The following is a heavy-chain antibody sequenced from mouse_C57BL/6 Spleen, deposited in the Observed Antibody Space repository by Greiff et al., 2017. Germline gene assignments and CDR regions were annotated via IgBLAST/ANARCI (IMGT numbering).Heavy chain of an antibody. CDR2: IDPSDSYT. Sequence: QVQLQQPGAELVMPGASVKLSCKASGYTFTSYWMHWVKQRPGQGLEWIGEIDPSDSYTNSNHKFKGKSTLTVDKSSSTAYMQLSSLTSEDSAVYYCARPPYYGSSYEFAYWGQGTLVTVSA. CDR3: ARPPYYGSSYEFAY. J-gene: IGHJ3*01. CDR1: GYTFTSYW. V-gene: IGHV1-69*01. D-gene: IGHD1-1*01.